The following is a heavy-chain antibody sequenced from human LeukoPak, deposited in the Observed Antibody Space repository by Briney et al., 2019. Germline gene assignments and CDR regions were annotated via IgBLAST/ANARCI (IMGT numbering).Heavy chain of an antibody. J-gene: IGHJ4*02. Sequence: SETLSLTCTVSGGSISSSNYYWGWIRQPPGKGLEWIGSIYYSGSTYYNPSLKSRVTISVDTSKNQFSLKLTSVTAADTAVYYCARQTGASGVDCWGQGTLVTVSS. D-gene: IGHD7-27*01. CDR3: ARQTGASGVDC. V-gene: IGHV4-39*01. CDR1: GGSISSSNYY. CDR2: IYYSGST.